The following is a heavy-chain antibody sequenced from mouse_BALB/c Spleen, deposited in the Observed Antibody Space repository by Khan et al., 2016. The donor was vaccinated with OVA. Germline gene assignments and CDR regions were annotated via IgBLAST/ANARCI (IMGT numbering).Heavy chain of an antibody. CDR1: GYTFTTYT. CDR2: INPSNGYT. D-gene: IGHD2-14*01. CDR3: ARAGAYYRSDGWFSY. J-gene: IGHJ3*01. Sequence: QVQLKESGAELARPGASVKMSCKASGYTFTTYTMHWVKQRPGQGLEWIGYINPSNGYTNYNQKFKDKSTLTADKSSSTAYMQLSSLTSDYSAVYYSARAGAYYRSDGWFSYWGQGTLVTVSA. V-gene: IGHV1-4*01.